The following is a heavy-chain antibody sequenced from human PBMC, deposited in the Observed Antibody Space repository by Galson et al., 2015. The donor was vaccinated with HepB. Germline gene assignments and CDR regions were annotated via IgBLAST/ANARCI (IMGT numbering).Heavy chain of an antibody. CDR2: IYYSGST. V-gene: IGHV4-39*01. J-gene: IGHJ4*02. D-gene: IGHD3-22*01. Sequence: ETLSLTCTVSGGSISSSSYYWGWIRQPPGKGLEWIGSIYYSGSTYYNPSLKSRVTISVDTSKNQFSLKLSSVTAADTAVYYCARGQGGNSRTHYYDSSGYPLLPYYFDYWGQGTLVTVSS. CDR1: GGSISSSSYY. CDR3: ARGQGGNSRTHYYDSSGYPLLPYYFDY.